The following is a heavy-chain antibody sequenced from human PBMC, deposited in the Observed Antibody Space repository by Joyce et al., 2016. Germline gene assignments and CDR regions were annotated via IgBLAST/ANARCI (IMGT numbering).Heavy chain of an antibody. CDR2: ISVDGSNK. Sequence: QVQLVESGGGVVQPGRSLRLSCAAYGFTFSNYGMHWVRQAPGKGLGWVAVISVDGSNKYYTDSVKGRFTISRDNSKHTLFLQMNSLRAEDAAMYYCAKYAIVVEDGFDVWGQGTMVTVSS. V-gene: IGHV3-30*18. CDR3: AKYAIVVEDGFDV. D-gene: IGHD2-15*01. J-gene: IGHJ3*01. CDR1: GFTFSNYG.